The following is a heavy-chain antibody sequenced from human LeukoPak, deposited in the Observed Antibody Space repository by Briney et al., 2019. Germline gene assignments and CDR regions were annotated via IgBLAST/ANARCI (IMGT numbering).Heavy chain of an antibody. Sequence: GASVKVSCKASGYTFTSYDISWVRQAPGQGLEWMGEITPIFGTANYAHKFQGRVTITADESTSTAYMDLSSLRYEDTAVYYCARSEWELTLDYWGQGTLLTVSS. V-gene: IGHV1-69*13. CDR3: ARSEWELTLDY. D-gene: IGHD1-26*01. CDR1: GYTFTSYD. CDR2: ITPIFGTA. J-gene: IGHJ4*02.